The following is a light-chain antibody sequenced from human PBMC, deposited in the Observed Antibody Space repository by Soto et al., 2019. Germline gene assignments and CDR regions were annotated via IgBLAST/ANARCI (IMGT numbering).Light chain of an antibody. CDR3: AAWDDSLSSYV. Sequence: QSVLTQPPSASGTPGQRVTISCSGSSSNIGSNYVYWYQHLPGTAPTLLIYSNNQWPSGVPDRFSGSKSGTSVSLAISGLRSEDEADYYCAAWDDSLSSYVFGTGTKVTVL. J-gene: IGLJ1*01. V-gene: IGLV1-47*02. CDR1: SSNIGSNY. CDR2: SNN.